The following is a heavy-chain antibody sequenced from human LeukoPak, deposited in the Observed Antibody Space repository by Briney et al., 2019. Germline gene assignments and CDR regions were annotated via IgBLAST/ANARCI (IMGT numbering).Heavy chain of an antibody. D-gene: IGHD3-9*01. CDR1: GFTFSSYR. CDR3: ARENYDILTGSGWFDP. CDR2: ISSSGNTI. V-gene: IGHV3-48*04. J-gene: IGHJ5*02. Sequence: GGSLRLSCAASGFTFSSYRMNWVRQAPGKGLEWVSYISSSGNTIYYADSVKGRFTISRDNAKNSLYLQMNSLRAEDTAVYYCARENYDILTGSGWFDPWGQGTLVTVSS.